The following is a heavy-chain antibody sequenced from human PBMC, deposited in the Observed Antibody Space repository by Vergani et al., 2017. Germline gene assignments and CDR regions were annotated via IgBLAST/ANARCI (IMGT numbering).Heavy chain of an antibody. Sequence: EVQLVESGGGLVQPGGSLKLSCAASGFTFSGSAMHWVRQASGKGLEWVGRIRSKANSYATAYAASVKGRFTISRDDSKNTAYLQMNSLKTEDTAVYYCTSQRGRGELREYYYGRDVWGQGTTVTVS. D-gene: IGHD3-10*01. J-gene: IGHJ6*02. V-gene: IGHV3-73*01. CDR1: GFTFSGSA. CDR2: IRSKANSYAT. CDR3: TSQRGRGELREYYYGRDV.